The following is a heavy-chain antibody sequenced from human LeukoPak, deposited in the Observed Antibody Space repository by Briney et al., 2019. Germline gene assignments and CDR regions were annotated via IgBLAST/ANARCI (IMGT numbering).Heavy chain of an antibody. CDR1: GYTFTGYY. Sequence: ASVKVSCKASGYTFTGYYMHWVRQAPGQGLEWMGRINPNSGGTNYAQKFQGRVTMTRDTSISTAYMELSRLRSDDTAVYYCARGRLRLGELSFDYWGQGTLVTVSS. D-gene: IGHD3-16*02. CDR3: ARGRLRLGELSFDY. CDR2: INPNSGGT. J-gene: IGHJ4*02. V-gene: IGHV1-2*06.